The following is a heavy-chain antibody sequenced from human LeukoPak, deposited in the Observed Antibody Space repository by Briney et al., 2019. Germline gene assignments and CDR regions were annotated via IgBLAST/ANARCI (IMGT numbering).Heavy chain of an antibody. Sequence: SETLSLTCTVSGGSISGYYWSWIRQPPGKTLEWIAHIHYTGRTTYNPSLQSRVTMSLDTSRNQFSLNLNSVSATDTAVYYCARHKDGGSWPLDYGGTGTLVTVSS. J-gene: IGHJ4*02. V-gene: IGHV4-59*08. CDR3: ARHKDGGSWPLDY. D-gene: IGHD1-26*01. CDR2: IHYTGRT. CDR1: GGSISGYY.